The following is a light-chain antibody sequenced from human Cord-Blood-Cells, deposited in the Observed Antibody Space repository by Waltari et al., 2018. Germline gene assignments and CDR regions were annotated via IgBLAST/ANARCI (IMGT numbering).Light chain of an antibody. Sequence: DIQMTQSPSTLSASVGDRVPITCRASQSISSWLAWYQQKPGKAPNLLIYDASSLESGVPSRFSGSGSGTEFTLTFSSLQPDDFATYYCQQYNSYWTFGQGTKVEIK. J-gene: IGKJ1*01. CDR2: DAS. CDR3: QQYNSYWT. CDR1: QSISSW. V-gene: IGKV1-5*01.